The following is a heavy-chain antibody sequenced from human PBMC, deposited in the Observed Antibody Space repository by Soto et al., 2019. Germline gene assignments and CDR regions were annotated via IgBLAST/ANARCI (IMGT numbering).Heavy chain of an antibody. CDR3: AKVAGSYVGGMDV. CDR2: ISGSGGST. J-gene: IGHJ6*02. V-gene: IGHV3-23*01. CDR1: GFTFINYA. Sequence: EVQLLESGGGLVQPGGSLRLSCAASGFTFINYAMSWVRQAPGKGLEWVSVISGSGGSTYYADSVKGRFSISRDNSKNTLYLQMSSLRAEDTAVYYCAKVAGSYVGGMDVCGQGTTVTVSS. D-gene: IGHD3-16*01.